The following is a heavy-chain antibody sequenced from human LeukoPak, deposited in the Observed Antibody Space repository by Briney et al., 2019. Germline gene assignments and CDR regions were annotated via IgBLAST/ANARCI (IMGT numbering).Heavy chain of an antibody. CDR2: IYYSGST. CDR3: ASPRLRAVAGSIAFDI. V-gene: IGHV4-39*01. Sequence: SETLSLTCTVSGGSISSRHYCWGWIRQPPGKGLEWIGSIYYSGSTYYNPSLKSRLTMLIDTSENRFSLNLNSVTAADTAIYYCASPRLRAVAGSIAFDIWGQGTMVTVSS. CDR1: GGSISSRHYC. J-gene: IGHJ3*02. D-gene: IGHD6-19*01.